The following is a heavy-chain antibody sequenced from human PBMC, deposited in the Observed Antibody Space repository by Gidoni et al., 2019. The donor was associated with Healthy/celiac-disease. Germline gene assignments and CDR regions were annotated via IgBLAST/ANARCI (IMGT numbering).Heavy chain of an antibody. CDR1: GFTFSSYA. V-gene: IGHV3-30-3*01. CDR3: ARAEHIVVVTTIDY. D-gene: IGHD2-21*02. J-gene: IGHJ4*02. CDR2: ISYDGSNK. Sequence: QVQLVESGGGVVQPGRSLRLSWAASGFTFSSYAMHWVRQAPGKGLEWVAVISYDGSNKYYADSVKGRFTISRDNSKNTLYLQMNSLRAEDTAVYYCARAEHIVVVTTIDYWGQGTLVTVSS.